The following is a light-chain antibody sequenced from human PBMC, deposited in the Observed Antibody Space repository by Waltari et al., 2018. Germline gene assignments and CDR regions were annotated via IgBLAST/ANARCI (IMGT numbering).Light chain of an antibody. J-gene: IGKJ4*01. V-gene: IGKV4-1*01. CDR2: WAS. CDR1: QSVLYNSNNKNY. Sequence: DIVMHQSPDSLAVSLGERATINCKSSQSVLYNSNNKNYLAWYQQQPGQPPKLLIYWASTRESGVPERFSGSGSGTDFTLTISSLQSEDVAVYYCQQYYSSPLTFGGGTKVEIK. CDR3: QQYYSSPLT.